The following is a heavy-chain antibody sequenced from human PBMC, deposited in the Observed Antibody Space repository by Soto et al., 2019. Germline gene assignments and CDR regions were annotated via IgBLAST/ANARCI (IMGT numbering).Heavy chain of an antibody. CDR1: GDSISSSVW. CDR3: ARKAWVRFDY. CDR2: VFHTGNT. Sequence: SETLSLTCAVSGDSISSSVWWTWVRRPPGKGLEWIGEVFHTGNTNYNPSLKSRVTMSVDKSTNEFSLKVTSVTAADTAIYYCARKAWVRFDYWGQGALVTVSS. V-gene: IGHV4-4*02. D-gene: IGHD7-27*01. J-gene: IGHJ4*02.